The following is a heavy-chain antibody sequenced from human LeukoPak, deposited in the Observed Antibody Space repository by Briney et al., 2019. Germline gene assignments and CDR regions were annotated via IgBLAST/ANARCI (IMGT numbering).Heavy chain of an antibody. CDR3: ARHSSSSASPFDY. CDR1: LDTFSSYT. CDR2: IIHIFGTA. J-gene: IGHJ4*02. Sequence: SVKVSCKASLDTFSSYTISWVPQAPEQGLEWRGGIIHIFGTASYEQKFQGRVTITTHESTSTAYMELSSLRSEDTDVYYCARHSSSSASPFDYWGQGTLVTVSS. D-gene: IGHD6-6*01. V-gene: IGHV1-69*05.